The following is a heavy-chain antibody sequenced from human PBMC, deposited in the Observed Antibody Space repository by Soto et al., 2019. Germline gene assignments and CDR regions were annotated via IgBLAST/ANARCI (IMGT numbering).Heavy chain of an antibody. D-gene: IGHD2-2*01. CDR3: VKDHSSTSRTRFYYYYGMDA. CDR1: GFTFSSYA. J-gene: IGHJ6*02. V-gene: IGHV3-64D*06. CDR2: ISSNGGST. Sequence: LRLSCSASGFTFSSYAMHWVRQAPGKGLEYVSAISSNGGSTYYADSVKGRFTISRDNSKNTLYLQMSSLRAEDTAVYYCVKDHSSTSRTRFYYYYGMDAWGQGTTVTGSS.